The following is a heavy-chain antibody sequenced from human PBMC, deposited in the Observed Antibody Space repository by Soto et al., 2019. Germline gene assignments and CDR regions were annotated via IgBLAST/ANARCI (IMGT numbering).Heavy chain of an antibody. CDR1: GYTFTSYG. V-gene: IGHV1-18*01. D-gene: IGHD2-15*01. Sequence: ASVKVSCKASGYTFTSYGISWVRQAPGQGLEWVGWISAYNGNTNYAQKLQGRVTMTTDTSTSTAYMELRSLRSDDTAVYYCAREDIVVVVAATGPHDAFDIWGQGTMVTVSS. J-gene: IGHJ3*02. CDR3: AREDIVVVVAATGPHDAFDI. CDR2: ISAYNGNT.